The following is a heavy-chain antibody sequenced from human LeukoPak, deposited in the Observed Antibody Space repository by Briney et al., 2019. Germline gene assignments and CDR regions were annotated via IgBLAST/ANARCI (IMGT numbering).Heavy chain of an antibody. V-gene: IGHV4-34*01. CDR2: INHSGST. CDR3: ARTTSVKYSTSLYYYYYMDV. J-gene: IGHJ6*03. CDR1: GGSFSGYY. Sequence: PSETLSLTCAVYGGSFSGYYWSWIRQPPGKGLEWIGEINHSGSTNYNPSLKSRVTISVDTSKNQFSLKLSSVTAADAAVYYCARTTSVKYSTSLYYYYYMDVWGKGTTVTVSS. D-gene: IGHD2-2*01.